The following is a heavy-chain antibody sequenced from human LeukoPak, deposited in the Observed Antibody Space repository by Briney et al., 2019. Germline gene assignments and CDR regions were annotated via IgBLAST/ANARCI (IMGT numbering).Heavy chain of an antibody. J-gene: IGHJ4*02. CDR2: INHSGST. V-gene: IGHV4-34*01. Sequence: SETLSLTCAVYGGSFSGYYWSWIRQPPGKGLEWIGEINHSGSTNYNPSLKSRVTISVDTSKNQFSLKLSSVTAADTAVYYCARHFVVVAATDYWGQGTLVTVSS. CDR3: ARHFVVVAATDY. D-gene: IGHD2-15*01. CDR1: GGSFSGYY.